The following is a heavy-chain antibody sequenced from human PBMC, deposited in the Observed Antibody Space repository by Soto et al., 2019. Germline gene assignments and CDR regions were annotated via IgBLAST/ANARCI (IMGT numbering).Heavy chain of an antibody. V-gene: IGHV1-3*01. D-gene: IGHD3-22*01. CDR3: AREGRSSRDSSGYYSGPFDY. Sequence: ASVKVSCKASGDTFTSYAMHWVRQAPGQRLEWMGWINAGNGNTKYSQKFQGRVTITRDTSASTAYMELSSLRSEDTAVYYCAREGRSSRDSSGYYSGPFDYWGQGTLVTVS. CDR2: INAGNGNT. J-gene: IGHJ4*02. CDR1: GDTFTSYA.